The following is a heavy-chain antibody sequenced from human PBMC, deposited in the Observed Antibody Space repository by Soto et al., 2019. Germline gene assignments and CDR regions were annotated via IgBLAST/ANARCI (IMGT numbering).Heavy chain of an antibody. Sequence: PSETLSLTCTVSGGSVSSRNYYGGWIRQPPGKGLEWIGSLFYSGSTYYNPSLKSRVTISVDTSKNQFSLKLSSVTAADTAVYYCAXHYGPPGDFYDSSGLFDSWGQGTLVTSPQ. J-gene: IGHJ4*02. CDR2: LFYSGST. V-gene: IGHV4-39*01. CDR1: GGSVSSRNYY. D-gene: IGHD3-22*01. CDR3: AXHYGPPGDFYDSSGLFDS.